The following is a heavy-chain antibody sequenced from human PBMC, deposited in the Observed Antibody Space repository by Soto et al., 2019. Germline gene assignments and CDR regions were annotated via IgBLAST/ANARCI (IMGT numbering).Heavy chain of an antibody. J-gene: IGHJ6*02. Sequence: GGSLRLSCAASGFTVSSNYMSWVRQAPGKGLEWVSVIYSGGSTYYADSVKGRFTISRDNSKNTLYLQMNSLRAEDTAVYYCARDRRIAVAGTNLAGHYYGMDVWGQGTTVTAP. D-gene: IGHD6-19*01. CDR3: ARDRRIAVAGTNLAGHYYGMDV. CDR2: IYSGGST. CDR1: GFTVSSNY. V-gene: IGHV3-53*01.